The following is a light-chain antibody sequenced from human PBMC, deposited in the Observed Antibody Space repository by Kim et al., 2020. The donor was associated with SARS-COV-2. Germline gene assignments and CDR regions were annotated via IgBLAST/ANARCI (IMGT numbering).Light chain of an antibody. CDR3: NSRDSNDNVV. J-gene: IGLJ2*01. Sequence: SSELTQDPAVSVGLGQTVRFTCQGDSLRSFYAGWYQQKPGQAPVLVIYGKNNRPSGIPDRFSGSSSGNTASLTITGAQAEDEADYYCNSRDSNDNVVFGG. CDR2: GKN. V-gene: IGLV3-19*01. CDR1: SLRSFY.